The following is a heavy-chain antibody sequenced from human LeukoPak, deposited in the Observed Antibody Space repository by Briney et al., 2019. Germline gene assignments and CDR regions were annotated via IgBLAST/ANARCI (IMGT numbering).Heavy chain of an antibody. CDR1: GFTFSNAW. D-gene: IGHD5-18*01. J-gene: IGHJ6*02. CDR3: ARDAVDTANAV. V-gene: IGHV3-30-3*01. CDR2: ISYDGSNK. Sequence: GGSLRLSCAASGFTFSNAWMSWVRQAPGKGLEWVAVISYDGSNKYYADSVKDRFTISRDNSKNTLYLQMNSLRAEDTAVYYCARDAVDTANAVWGQGTTVTVSS.